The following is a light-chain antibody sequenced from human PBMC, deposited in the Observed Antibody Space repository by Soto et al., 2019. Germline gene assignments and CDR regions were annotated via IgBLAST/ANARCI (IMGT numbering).Light chain of an antibody. V-gene: IGKV3-15*01. CDR1: QSVSSN. J-gene: IGKJ5*01. CDR2: GAS. Sequence: EIVMTQSPATLSVSLGERATLSCRASQSVSSNLAWYQRKPGQAPRLLIYGASTRATGIPARFSGSGSGTEFTLTISSLQSEDFAVYSCQQYDQWPITFGQGTRLEIK. CDR3: QQYDQWPIT.